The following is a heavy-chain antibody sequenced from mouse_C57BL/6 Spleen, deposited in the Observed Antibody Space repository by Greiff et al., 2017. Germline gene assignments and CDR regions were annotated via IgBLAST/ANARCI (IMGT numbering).Heavy chain of an antibody. CDR3: ARGDYSNYPFDY. D-gene: IGHD2-5*01. Sequence: EVMLVESGGGLVKPGGSLKLSCAASGFTFSDYGMHWVRQAPEKGLEWVAYISSGSSTIYYADTVKGRFTISRDNAKNTLFLQMTSLRSEDTAMYYCARGDYSNYPFDYWGQGTTLTVSS. J-gene: IGHJ2*01. CDR2: ISSGSSTI. CDR1: GFTFSDYG. V-gene: IGHV5-17*01.